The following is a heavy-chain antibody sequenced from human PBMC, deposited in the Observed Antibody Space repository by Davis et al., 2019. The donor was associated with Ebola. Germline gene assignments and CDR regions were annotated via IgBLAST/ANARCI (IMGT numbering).Heavy chain of an antibody. CDR1: GGSISTYY. J-gene: IGHJ4*02. V-gene: IGHV4-59*01. CDR3: LGGRYGEPFDY. CDR2: IHYSGSA. Sequence: PSETLSLTCTVSGGSISTYYWSWIRQPPGKGLEWIGYIHYSGSANYNPSLKSRVSISIDTSKNQFSLKLTSVTAADTAVYYCLGGRYGEPFDYWGQGVLVTVSS. D-gene: IGHD1-14*01.